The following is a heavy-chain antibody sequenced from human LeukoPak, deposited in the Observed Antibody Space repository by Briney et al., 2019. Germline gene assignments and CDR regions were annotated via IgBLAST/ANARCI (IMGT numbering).Heavy chain of an antibody. CDR1: GYTLTELS. CDR3: ATYMVRGVIKRGYYFDY. D-gene: IGHD3-10*01. Sequence: ASVKVSCKVSGYTLTELSMHWVRQAPGKGLAWMGSFDPEDGETIYAQKFQGRVTITADKSTSTAYMELSSLRSEDTAVYYCATYMVRGVIKRGYYFDYWGQGTLVTVSS. J-gene: IGHJ4*02. V-gene: IGHV1-24*01. CDR2: FDPEDGET.